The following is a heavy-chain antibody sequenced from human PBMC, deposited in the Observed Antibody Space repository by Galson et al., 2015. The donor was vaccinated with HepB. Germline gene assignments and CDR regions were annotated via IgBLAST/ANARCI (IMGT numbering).Heavy chain of an antibody. J-gene: IGHJ3*02. V-gene: IGHV3-21*01. CDR3: AREGGYYGDYRDAFDI. D-gene: IGHD4-17*01. CDR2: ISSSSSYI. Sequence: SLRLSCAASGFTFSSYSMNWVRQASGKGLEWVSSISSSSSYIYYADSVKGRFTISRDNAKNSLYLQMNSLRAEDTAVYYCAREGGYYGDYRDAFDIWGQGTMVTVSS. CDR1: GFTFSSYS.